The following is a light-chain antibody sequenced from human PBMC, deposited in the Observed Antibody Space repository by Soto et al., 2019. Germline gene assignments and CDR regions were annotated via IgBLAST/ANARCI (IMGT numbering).Light chain of an antibody. CDR1: QTISTF. CDR3: QQSYSSPPWT. CDR2: RAS. V-gene: IGKV1-39*01. Sequence: DIQMTQSPSTLSGSVGDRVTISCRASQTISTFLNWYQQKPGTAPRLLIYRASSVQSGVPPRFSGSGSGRDFTLTISSPRPEDIATYFCQQSYSSPPWTFGQGTKVDIK. J-gene: IGKJ1*01.